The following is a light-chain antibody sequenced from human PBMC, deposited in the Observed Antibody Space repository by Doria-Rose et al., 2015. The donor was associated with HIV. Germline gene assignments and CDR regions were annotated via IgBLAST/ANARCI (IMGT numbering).Light chain of an antibody. Sequence: DIQMTQSPESLGTSLGERATLNCKSNQSLLYTSKNYLAWYQQKPGQPPKLLIYWASTRQSGVPARFSGSGSGTDFTLTISSLKAEDVAVYYCQQYYDTPSFGPGTTVDIK. J-gene: IGKJ3*01. CDR3: QQYYDTPS. CDR2: WAS. CDR1: QSLLYTSKNY. V-gene: IGKV4-1*01.